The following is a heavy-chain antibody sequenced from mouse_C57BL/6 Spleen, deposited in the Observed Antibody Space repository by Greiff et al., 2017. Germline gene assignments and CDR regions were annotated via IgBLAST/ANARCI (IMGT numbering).Heavy chain of an antibody. CDR3: ARSDYYGSSYAFAY. J-gene: IGHJ3*01. CDR2: IVPSVSYT. CDR1: AYTSPTTW. Sequence: QVQLQQPGAELVMPGAQGNCSGKPLAYTSPTTWRHGVNKRLGQGFRWIGEIVPSVSYTNYNQKFKGKSTLTVDKSSSTAYMQLSSLTSEDSAVYYCARSDYYGSSYAFAYWGQGTLVTVSA. D-gene: IGHD1-1*01. V-gene: IGHV1-69*01.